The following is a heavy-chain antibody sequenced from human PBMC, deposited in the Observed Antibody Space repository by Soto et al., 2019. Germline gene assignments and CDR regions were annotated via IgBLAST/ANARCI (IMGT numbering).Heavy chain of an antibody. CDR1: SGSISSSNW. CDR3: ARDVWGHSSGWYRGWFDP. Sequence: SETLSLTCAVSSGSISSSNWWSWVRQPPGKGLEWIGEIYHSGSTNYNPSLKSRVTISVDKSKNQFSLKLSSVTAADTAVYYCARDVWGHSSGWYRGWFDPWGQGTLVTVSS. J-gene: IGHJ5*02. CDR2: IYHSGST. V-gene: IGHV4-4*02. D-gene: IGHD6-19*01.